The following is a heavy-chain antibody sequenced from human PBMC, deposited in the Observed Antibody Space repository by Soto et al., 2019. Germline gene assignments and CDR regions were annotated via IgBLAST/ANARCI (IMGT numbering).Heavy chain of an antibody. Sequence: GGSLRLSCAASGFTFSSYWMSWVRQAPGKGLEWVANIKQDGSEKYYVDSVKGRFTISRDNAKNSLYLQMNSLRAEDTAGYYCARVDDFWSGYRDAFDIWGQGTMVTVSS. CDR3: ARVDDFWSGYRDAFDI. J-gene: IGHJ3*02. V-gene: IGHV3-7*01. D-gene: IGHD3-3*01. CDR1: GFTFSSYW. CDR2: IKQDGSEK.